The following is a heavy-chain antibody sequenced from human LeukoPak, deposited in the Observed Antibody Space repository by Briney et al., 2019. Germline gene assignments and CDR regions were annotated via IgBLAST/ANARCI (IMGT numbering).Heavy chain of an antibody. CDR2: IRNDGSII. CDR3: AKVGKQWLDQGGMDV. V-gene: IGHV3-30*02. CDR1: GFTFSSYG. D-gene: IGHD6-19*01. Sequence: GGSLRLSCAASGFTFSSYGMHWIRQAPGKGLEWVAFIRNDGSIIYNADSVKGRFTISRDNSKNTLYLQMNSLRAEDTAVYYCAKVGKQWLDQGGMDVWGQGTTVTVSS. J-gene: IGHJ6*02.